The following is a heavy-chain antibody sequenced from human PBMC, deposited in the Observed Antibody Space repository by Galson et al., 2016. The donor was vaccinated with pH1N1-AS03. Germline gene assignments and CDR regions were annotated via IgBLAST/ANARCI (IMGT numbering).Heavy chain of an antibody. CDR3: ARDWGFSWKSRPTFDF. CDR1: GFTFTDYY. Sequence: SLRLSCAASGFTFTDYYMTWIRQAPGKGLELISYISSRGSTKYYADSVKGRFAISRDDTKKSVYLQMDRLRVEDTAVYYCARDWGFSWKSRPTFDFWGQGTMVAVSA. J-gene: IGHJ3*01. V-gene: IGHV3-11*01. CDR2: ISSRGSTK. D-gene: IGHD6-13*01.